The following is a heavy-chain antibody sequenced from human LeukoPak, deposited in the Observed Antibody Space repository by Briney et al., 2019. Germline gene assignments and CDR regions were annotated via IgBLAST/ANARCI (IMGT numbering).Heavy chain of an antibody. CDR2: MNPNSGNT. J-gene: IGHJ5*02. CDR1: GYTFTSYD. D-gene: IGHD2-2*01. V-gene: IGHV1-8*01. Sequence: ASVRVSCKASGYTFTSYDINWVRQATGQGLESMGWMNPNSGNTGYAQKFQGRVTMTRNTSISTAYMELSSLRSEDTAVYYCAREGPRYCSSTSCGWFDPWGQGTLVTVSS. CDR3: AREGPRYCSSTSCGWFDP.